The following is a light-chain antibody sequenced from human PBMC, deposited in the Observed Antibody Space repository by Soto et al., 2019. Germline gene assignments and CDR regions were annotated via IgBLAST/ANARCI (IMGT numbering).Light chain of an antibody. CDR3: QSYDSSLSAHYV. Sequence: QSVLTQPPSVSGAPGQRVTISCTGSSSNIGATYDVQWYQQLPGTAPKLLIYGNSNRPSRVPDRFSGSKSGTSASLAITGLQVDDEADYYCQSYDSSLSAHYVFGTGTKVTVL. CDR2: GNS. J-gene: IGLJ1*01. V-gene: IGLV1-40*01. CDR1: SSNIGATYD.